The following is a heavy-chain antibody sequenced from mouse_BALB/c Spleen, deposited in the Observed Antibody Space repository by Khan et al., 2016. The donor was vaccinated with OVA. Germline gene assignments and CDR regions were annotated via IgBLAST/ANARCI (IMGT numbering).Heavy chain of an antibody. J-gene: IGHJ3*01. D-gene: IGHD3-1*01. Sequence: VQLQQSGPGLVKPSQSLSLTCSVTGYSITNGYFWNWIRQFPGNNLEWMGYIRYDGNTNYNPSLKNRISITRDTSKNQFFLNLNSVTPEDTATYYCARGGRSGPAWFTYWGQGTLVTVSA. CDR1: GYSITNGYF. V-gene: IGHV3-6*02. CDR2: IRYDGNT. CDR3: ARGGRSGPAWFTY.